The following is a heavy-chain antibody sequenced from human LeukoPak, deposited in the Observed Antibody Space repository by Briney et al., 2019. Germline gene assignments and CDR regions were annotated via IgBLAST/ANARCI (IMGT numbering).Heavy chain of an antibody. CDR1: EFTFSSYG. CDR3: AKAPVTTCRGAFCYPFDY. CDR2: ISGSGST. V-gene: IGHV3-23*01. J-gene: IGHJ4*02. D-gene: IGHD2-15*01. Sequence: GGSLRLSCAASEFTFSSYGMSWVRQAPGKGLEWVSAISGSGSTYYADSVKGRFTISRDSSKNTLFLQMNRLRPEDAAVYYCAKAPVTTCRGAFCYPFDYWGLGTLVTVSS.